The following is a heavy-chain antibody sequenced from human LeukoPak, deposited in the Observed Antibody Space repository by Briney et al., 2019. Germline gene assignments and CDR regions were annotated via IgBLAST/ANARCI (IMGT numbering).Heavy chain of an antibody. V-gene: IGHV3-23*01. CDR3: AKDGGYSYGIDAFDI. CDR2: ISGSGGST. Sequence: PGGSLILSCAASGFTFSSYAMSWVRPAPGKGLEWVSAISGSGGSTYYADSVKGRFTISRDNSKNTLYLQMNSLRAEDTAVYYCAKDGGYSYGIDAFDIWGQGTMVTVSS. D-gene: IGHD5-18*01. CDR1: GFTFSSYA. J-gene: IGHJ3*02.